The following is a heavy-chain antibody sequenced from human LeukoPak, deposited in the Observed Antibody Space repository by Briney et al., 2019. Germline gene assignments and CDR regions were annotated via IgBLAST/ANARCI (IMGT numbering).Heavy chain of an antibody. J-gene: IGHJ5*02. CDR1: GGSVSSSSYY. Sequence: PSETLSLTCTVSGGSVSSSSYYWGWIRQPPGKGLEWIGSIYYSGSTYYNPSLKSRVTISVDTSKNQFSLKLSSVTAADTAVYFCARGRRYEGVDPWGQGTLVTVSS. V-gene: IGHV4-39*07. CDR2: IYYSGST. CDR3: ARGRRYEGVDP. D-gene: IGHD3-10*01.